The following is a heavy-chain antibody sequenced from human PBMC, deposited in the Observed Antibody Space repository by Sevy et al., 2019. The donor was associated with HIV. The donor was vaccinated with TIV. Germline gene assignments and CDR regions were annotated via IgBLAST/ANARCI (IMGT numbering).Heavy chain of an antibody. V-gene: IGHV3-72*01. CDR3: ASIAVAGIEGDY. J-gene: IGHJ4*02. D-gene: IGHD6-19*01. CDR2: TRNKANSYTT. CDR1: GFTFSDHY. Sequence: GGSLRLSCAASGFTFSDHYMDWVRQAPGKGLEWVGRTRNKANSYTTEYAAPVKGGFTISRDDSKNSLYLQRNSLKTEDTAVYYCASIAVAGIEGDYWGQGTLVTVSS.